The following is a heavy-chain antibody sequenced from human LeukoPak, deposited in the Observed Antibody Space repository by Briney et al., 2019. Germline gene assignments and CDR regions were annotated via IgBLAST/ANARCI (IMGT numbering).Heavy chain of an antibody. D-gene: IGHD2-15*01. V-gene: IGHV3-73*01. Sequence: GGSLRLSCAASGFTFSGSAMHWVRQASGKGLEWVGRIRSKANSYATAYAASVKGRFTISRDDSENTAYLQMNSLKTEDTAVYYCTRLGWHYYYYMDVWGKGTTVTVSS. CDR2: IRSKANSYAT. J-gene: IGHJ6*03. CDR1: GFTFSGSA. CDR3: TRLGWHYYYYMDV.